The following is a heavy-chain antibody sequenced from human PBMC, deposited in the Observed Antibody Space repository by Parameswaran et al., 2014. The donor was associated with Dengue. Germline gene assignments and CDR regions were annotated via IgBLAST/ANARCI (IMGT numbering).Heavy chain of an antibody. CDR2: IIPIFGTA. D-gene: IGHD2-2*01. J-gene: IGHJ6*02. CDR3: ARDLGYCSSTSCYYYYGMDV. Sequence: SWVRQAPGQGLEWMGGIIPIFGTANYAQKFQGRVTITADESTSTAYMELSSLRSEDTAVYYCARDLGYCSSTSCYYYYGMDVWGQGTTVTVSS. V-gene: IGHV1-69*01.